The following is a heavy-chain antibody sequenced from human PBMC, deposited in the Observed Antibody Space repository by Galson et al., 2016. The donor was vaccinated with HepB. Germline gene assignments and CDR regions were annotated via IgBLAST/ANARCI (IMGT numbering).Heavy chain of an antibody. D-gene: IGHD6-19*01. V-gene: IGHV3-23*01. CDR2: ITGSGGST. CDR3: AKPHIAVAGHGGLAFNM. CDR1: GFTFSSYG. J-gene: IGHJ3*02. Sequence: LRLSCAASGFTFSSYGMSWVRQAPGKGLEGVSGITGSGGSTYYADSVKGRFTISRDNSKNTLCLQMNSLRAEDTAVYYCAKPHIAVAGHGGLAFNMWGQGTMVTVSS.